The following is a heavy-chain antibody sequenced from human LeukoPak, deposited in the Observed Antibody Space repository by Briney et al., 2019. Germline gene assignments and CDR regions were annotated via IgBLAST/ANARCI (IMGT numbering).Heavy chain of an antibody. CDR3: ARQVYRQPLCDY. CDR1: GGSISSSSYY. CDR2: IYYSGST. D-gene: IGHD3-16*02. V-gene: IGHV4-39*01. J-gene: IGHJ4*02. Sequence: SETLSLTCTVSGGSISSSSYYWGWIRQPPGKGLEWIGSIYYSGSTYYNPSLKSRVTISVDTSKNQFSLKLSSVTAADTAVYYCARQVYRQPLCDYWGQGTLVTVSS.